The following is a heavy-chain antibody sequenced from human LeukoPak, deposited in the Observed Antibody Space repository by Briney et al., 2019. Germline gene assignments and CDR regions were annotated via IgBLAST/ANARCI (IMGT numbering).Heavy chain of an antibody. D-gene: IGHD3-10*01. CDR3: AREMEGDYGSGTFFDL. J-gene: IGHJ4*02. V-gene: IGHV3-11*01. CDR1: EFVFSDYY. Sequence: GGSLRVSCAASEFVFSDYYMSWIRQAPGKGLEGVSYISDSGSTIYYADSVKGRFTISRDNVKNSLYLQMNGLRAEDTAVYYCAREMEGDYGSGTFFDLWGQGNMVTVSS. CDR2: ISDSGSTI.